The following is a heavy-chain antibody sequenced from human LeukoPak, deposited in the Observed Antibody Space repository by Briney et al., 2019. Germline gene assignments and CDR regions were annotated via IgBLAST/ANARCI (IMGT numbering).Heavy chain of an antibody. Sequence: SQTPSLTCTLSGDSTSSGHYFWSWIRQPAGKGLEWIGRFYTSGTTDYKPTLKGRVTMSVDTSKNLFSLKLTSVTAADTAVYYCARAASRSNTWFDPWGQGALVTVSS. V-gene: IGHV4-61*02. D-gene: IGHD2-15*01. CDR1: GDSTSSGHYF. J-gene: IGHJ5*02. CDR2: FYTSGTT. CDR3: ARAASRSNTWFDP.